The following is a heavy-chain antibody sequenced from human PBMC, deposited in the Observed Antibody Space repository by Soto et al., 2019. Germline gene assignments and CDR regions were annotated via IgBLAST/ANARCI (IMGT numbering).Heavy chain of an antibody. CDR3: ASQGEGLYFDWLLYLAFDI. D-gene: IGHD3-9*01. J-gene: IGHJ3*02. CDR1: GFTFSSYA. Sequence: QVQLVESGGGVVQPGRSLRLSCAASGFTFSSYAMHWVRQAPGKGLEWVAVISYDGSNKYYAGSVKGRFTISRDNSKNTLYLQMNSLRAEDTAVYYCASQGEGLYFDWLLYLAFDIWGQGTMVTVSS. V-gene: IGHV3-30-3*01. CDR2: ISYDGSNK.